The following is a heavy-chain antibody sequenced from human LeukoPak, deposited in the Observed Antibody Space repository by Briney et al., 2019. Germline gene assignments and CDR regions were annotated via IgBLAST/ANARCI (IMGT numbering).Heavy chain of an antibody. V-gene: IGHV3-11*06. J-gene: IGHJ4*02. CDR3: ARPNLGTLDY. D-gene: IGHD1-26*01. Sequence: GGSLRLSCAASGFTFSDYYMSWIRQAPGKGLEWVLYISSSSSYTNYADSVKGRFTISRDNAKNSLYLQMNSLRAEDTAVYYCARPNLGTLDYWGQGTLVTVSS. CDR2: ISSSSSYT. CDR1: GFTFSDYY.